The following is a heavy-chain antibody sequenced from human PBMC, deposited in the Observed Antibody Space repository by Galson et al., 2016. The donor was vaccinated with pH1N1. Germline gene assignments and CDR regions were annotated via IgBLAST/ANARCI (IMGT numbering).Heavy chain of an antibody. Sequence: SLRLSCAASGLTFSSYAMSWVRQAPGKGLEWVSAISGSGGSTYYADSVKGRFTISRDNSKNTLYLQMNSLRAEDTAVYYCAKDIGYCSSTSCQYYYYYGMDVWGQGTTVTVSS. V-gene: IGHV3-23*01. J-gene: IGHJ6*02. CDR3: AKDIGYCSSTSCQYYYYYGMDV. CDR1: GLTFSSYA. CDR2: ISGSGGST. D-gene: IGHD2-2*01.